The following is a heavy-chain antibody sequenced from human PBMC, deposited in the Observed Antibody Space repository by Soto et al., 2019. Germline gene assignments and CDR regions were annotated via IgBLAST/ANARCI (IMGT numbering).Heavy chain of an antibody. CDR2: IIPMLGTT. D-gene: IGHD2-15*01. Sequence: QVQLVQSGAEVKKPGSSVKVSCKASGGTFSSYAISWVRQAPGQGLEWMGGIIPMLGTTNYAQKFQGRVAIIADESTSTAYMELSSLRSEDTAVYYCAGYRHCSGGSCSYFSGLDVWGQGTTVTVSS. CDR1: GGTFSSYA. V-gene: IGHV1-69*11. J-gene: IGHJ6*02. CDR3: AGYRHCSGGSCSYFSGLDV.